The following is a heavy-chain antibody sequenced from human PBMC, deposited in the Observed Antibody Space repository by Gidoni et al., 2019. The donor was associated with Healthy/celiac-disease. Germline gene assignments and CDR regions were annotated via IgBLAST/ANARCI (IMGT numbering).Heavy chain of an antibody. CDR2: ISYDGSNK. J-gene: IGHJ6*02. CDR1: GLACSSYG. CDR3: AKASSGPYYYGMDV. Sequence: QVQLVASGGGVVQPGRSLRLSCSGAGLACSSYGMHWLRQAPGKGLEWVAVISYDGSNKYYADSVKGRFTISRDNSKNTLYLQMNSLRAEDTAVYYCAKASSGPYYYGMDVWGQGTTVTVSS. V-gene: IGHV3-30*18.